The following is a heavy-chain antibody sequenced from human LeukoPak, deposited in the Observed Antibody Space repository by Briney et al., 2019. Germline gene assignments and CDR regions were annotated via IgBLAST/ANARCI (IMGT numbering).Heavy chain of an antibody. J-gene: IGHJ4*02. CDR3: ARVRRFGSGVDY. Sequence: SETLSLTCAVYGGSFTGLYWNWIRQPPGKGLEWIGEISHSGSTDYNPSLKSRVTISVNTSNNQFSLKLSSVTAADTAVYYCARVRRFGSGVDYWGQGTLVTVSS. D-gene: IGHD6-25*01. CDR2: ISHSGST. V-gene: IGHV4-34*01. CDR1: GGSFTGLY.